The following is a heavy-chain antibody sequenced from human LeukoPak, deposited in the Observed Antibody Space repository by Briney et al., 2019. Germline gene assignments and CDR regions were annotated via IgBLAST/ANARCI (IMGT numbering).Heavy chain of an antibody. D-gene: IGHD6-19*01. CDR1: GYTFTNYA. Sequence: ASVKVSCKASGYTFTNYAIHWVRQAPGQRFEWMGWINAANGHTKYSQEFQDRITITRDTSTSTAYMELRSLRSDDTAVYYCARLSSGWRFDYWGQGTLVTVSS. J-gene: IGHJ4*02. CDR2: INAANGHT. V-gene: IGHV1-3*01. CDR3: ARLSSGWRFDY.